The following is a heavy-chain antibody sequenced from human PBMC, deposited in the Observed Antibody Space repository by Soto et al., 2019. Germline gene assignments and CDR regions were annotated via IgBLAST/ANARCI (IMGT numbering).Heavy chain of an antibody. CDR2: IKQDGSEK. Sequence: EVPLVESGGGLVQPGGSLRLSCAASGFTFSRSWMAWVRQAPGKGLEWVANIKQDGSEKYYVDSVKGRFTISRDNAKNSLYLQMNSLRAEDTAVYYCANSGPYYYYYGMDVWGQGTTVTVSS. J-gene: IGHJ6*02. CDR3: ANSGPYYYYYGMDV. D-gene: IGHD7-27*01. V-gene: IGHV3-7*01. CDR1: GFTFSRSW.